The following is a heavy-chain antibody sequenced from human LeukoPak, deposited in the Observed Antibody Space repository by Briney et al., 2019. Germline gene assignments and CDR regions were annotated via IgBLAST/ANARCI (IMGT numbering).Heavy chain of an antibody. V-gene: IGHV3-23*01. Sequence: GGSLRLSCAASGFTFSSYAMSWVRQAPGKGLEWVSAISGSGGSTYYADSVKGRFTISRDNSKNTLYLQMNSLRAEDTAVYYRAAQAERWLQLGYFDYWGQGTLVTVSS. J-gene: IGHJ4*02. CDR3: AAQAERWLQLGYFDY. CDR2: ISGSGGST. CDR1: GFTFSSYA. D-gene: IGHD5-24*01.